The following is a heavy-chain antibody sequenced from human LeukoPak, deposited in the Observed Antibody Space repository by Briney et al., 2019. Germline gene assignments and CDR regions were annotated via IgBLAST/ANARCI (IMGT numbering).Heavy chain of an antibody. Sequence: SVKVSCKASGGTFSSYAISWARQAPGQGLEWMGGIIPIFGTANYAQKFQGRVTITADESTSTAYMELSSLRSEDTAVYYCARCVIQLWSPGNYYYYYMDVWGKGTTVTVSS. V-gene: IGHV1-69*13. CDR3: ARCVIQLWSPGNYYYYYMDV. D-gene: IGHD5-18*01. CDR2: IIPIFGTA. CDR1: GGTFSSYA. J-gene: IGHJ6*03.